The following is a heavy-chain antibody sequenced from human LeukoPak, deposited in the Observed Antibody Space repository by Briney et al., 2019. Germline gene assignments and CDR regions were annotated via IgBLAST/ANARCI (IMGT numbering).Heavy chain of an antibody. Sequence: SETLSLTCAVYGGSFSGYYWSWIRQPPGKGLEWMGEINHSGSTNYNPSLKSRVTISVDTTKNQFSLKLSSVTAADTAVYYCARGFYYDFWSGYYQYNWFDPWGQGTLVTVSS. J-gene: IGHJ5*02. D-gene: IGHD3-3*01. CDR3: ARGFYYDFWSGYYQYNWFDP. CDR1: GGSFSGYY. V-gene: IGHV4-34*01. CDR2: INHSGST.